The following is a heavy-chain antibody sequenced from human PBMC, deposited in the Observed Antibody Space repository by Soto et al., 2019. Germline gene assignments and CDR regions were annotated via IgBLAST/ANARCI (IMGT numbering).Heavy chain of an antibody. CDR2: IYSGGYT. Sequence: EVQLVESGGGLIQPGGSLRLSCAVSGFTVSNNYMSWVRQAPGKGLEGVSVIYSGGYTAYGDSVKGRFTISRDNSKNTLHLKKKGRGAAAPAVFYWGTKPGGGGYWGQGTLVTVSS. D-gene: IGHD3-10*01. CDR3: GTKPGGGGY. J-gene: IGHJ4*02. V-gene: IGHV3-53*01. CDR1: GFTVSNNY.